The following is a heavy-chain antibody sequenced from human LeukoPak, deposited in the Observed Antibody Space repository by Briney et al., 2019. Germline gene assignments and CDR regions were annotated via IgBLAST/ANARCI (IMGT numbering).Heavy chain of an antibody. V-gene: IGHV4-59*01. J-gene: IGHJ4*02. CDR2: IYYSGGT. Sequence: SETLSLTCTVSGGSISSYYWSWIRQPPGKGLEWIGYIYYSGGTNYNPSLKSRVTISVDTSKNQFSLKLGSVTAADTAVYYCARSGECSGGSCIRDFDYWGQGTLVTVSS. D-gene: IGHD2-15*01. CDR1: GGSISSYY. CDR3: ARSGECSGGSCIRDFDY.